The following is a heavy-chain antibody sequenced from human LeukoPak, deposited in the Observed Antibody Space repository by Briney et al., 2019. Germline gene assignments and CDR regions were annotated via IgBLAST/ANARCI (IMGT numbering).Heavy chain of an antibody. D-gene: IGHD3-9*01. J-gene: IGHJ5*02. Sequence: SETLSLTCSVSGASVRGGTFYWGWIRQPPGKGLEWIGNIVPEGKTYYNPSLKSRVSMSIDTSDNRVSLNLRSVTAADTAVYYCARRMTGYYWFDPWGQGTRVIVSS. CDR2: IVPEGKT. CDR3: ARRMTGYYWFDP. V-gene: IGHV4-39*01. CDR1: GASVRGGTFY.